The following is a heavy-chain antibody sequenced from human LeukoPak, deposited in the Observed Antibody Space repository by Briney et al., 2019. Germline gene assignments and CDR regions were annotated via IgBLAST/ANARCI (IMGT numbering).Heavy chain of an antibody. CDR1: GFTFSSYG. CDR3: ARDGGFAVFNAVDY. D-gene: IGHD3-10*01. J-gene: IGHJ4*02. CDR2: IWYDGSNK. V-gene: IGHV3-33*01. Sequence: GGSLRLSCAASGFTFSSYGMHWVRQAPGKWLEWVAVIWYDGSNKYYADSVKGRFTISRDNSKNTLYLQMNSLRAEDTAVYYCARDGGFAVFNAVDYWGQGTLVTVSS.